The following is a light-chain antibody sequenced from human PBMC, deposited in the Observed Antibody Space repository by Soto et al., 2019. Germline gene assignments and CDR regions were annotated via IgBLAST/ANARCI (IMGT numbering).Light chain of an antibody. CDR3: QQYDSYST. Sequence: DIQMTQFPSTLSVSIGDRVTITCRASQSISSWLAWYQQKPGKAPNLLINKASSLASGVPSRFSGSGFGTEFTLTIRSLQPDDIATYYCQQYDSYSTFGGGTKVEIK. J-gene: IGKJ4*02. V-gene: IGKV1-5*03. CDR1: QSISSW. CDR2: KAS.